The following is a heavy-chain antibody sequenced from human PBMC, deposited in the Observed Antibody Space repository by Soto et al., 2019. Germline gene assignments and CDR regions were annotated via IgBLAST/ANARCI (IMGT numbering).Heavy chain of an antibody. J-gene: IGHJ4*02. D-gene: IGHD3-10*01. CDR3: ARAYYFGSGTSYTLYY. CDR2: ISDDGVSK. Sequence: LRLSCAASGFTFSNYGMHWVRQAPGKGLEWVAAISDDGVSKYYADSVQGRFTISRDNSESAVFLQMNSLRPDDTALYFCARAYYFGSGTSYTLYYWGQGTQVTVSS. CDR1: GFTFSNYG. V-gene: IGHV3-30*03.